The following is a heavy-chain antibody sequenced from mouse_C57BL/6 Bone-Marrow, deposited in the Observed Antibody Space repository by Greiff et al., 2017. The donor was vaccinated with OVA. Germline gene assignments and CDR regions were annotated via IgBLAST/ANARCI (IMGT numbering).Heavy chain of an antibody. CDR2: IHPNSGST. CDR1: GYTFTSYW. CDR3: ARIYYRGSSNPEVDV. Sequence: QVQLQQPGAELVKPGASVKLSCKASGYTFTSYWMHWVKQRPGQGLEWIGMIHPNSGSTNYNEKFKSKATLTVDKSSSTAYMQLSSLTSEDSAVYYCARIYYRGSSNPEVDVWGTGTTVTVSS. D-gene: IGHD1-1*01. V-gene: IGHV1-64*01. J-gene: IGHJ1*03.